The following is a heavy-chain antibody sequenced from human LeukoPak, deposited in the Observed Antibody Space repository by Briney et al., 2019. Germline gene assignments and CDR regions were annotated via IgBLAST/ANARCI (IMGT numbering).Heavy chain of an antibody. J-gene: IGHJ4*02. CDR2: IYYSGST. V-gene: IGHV4-39*01. D-gene: IGHD7-27*01. Sequence: SETLSLTCTVSGDSISSSSYYWVWLRQPPGKGLEWIATIYYSGSTYYNPSLKSRVTISVDTSKNQFSLKMISVTAADTGVYYCARHGNWDPFDYWGQGALVTVSS. CDR3: ARHGNWDPFDY. CDR1: GDSISSSSYY.